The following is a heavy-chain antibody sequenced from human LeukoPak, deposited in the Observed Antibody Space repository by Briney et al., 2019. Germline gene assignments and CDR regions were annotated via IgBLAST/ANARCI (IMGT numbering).Heavy chain of an antibody. J-gene: IGHJ5*02. CDR1: GGSFSGYY. D-gene: IGHD3-9*01. Sequence: TETLSLTCAVYGGSFSGYYWSWIRQPPGKGLEWIGEINHSGSTNYNPSLKSRVTISVDTSKNQFSLKLSSVTAADTAVHYCARGGNYDILTGLHWFDPWGQGTLVTVSS. V-gene: IGHV4-34*01. CDR3: ARGGNYDILTGLHWFDP. CDR2: INHSGST.